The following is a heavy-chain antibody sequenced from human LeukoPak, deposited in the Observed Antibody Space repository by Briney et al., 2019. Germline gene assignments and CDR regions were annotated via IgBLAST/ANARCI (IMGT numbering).Heavy chain of an antibody. Sequence: ASLKLSCKASGYTFTSYYMHWVRQAPGQGLEWMGIINPSGGSTSYAQKFQCRVTLTRDTSTSTVYMELSSLRSEDTAVYYCARDPRIAAAGRNNWFDPWGQGTLGTLSS. J-gene: IGHJ5*02. CDR3: ARDPRIAAAGRNNWFDP. CDR2: INPSGGST. D-gene: IGHD6-13*01. CDR1: GYTFTSYY. V-gene: IGHV1-46*01.